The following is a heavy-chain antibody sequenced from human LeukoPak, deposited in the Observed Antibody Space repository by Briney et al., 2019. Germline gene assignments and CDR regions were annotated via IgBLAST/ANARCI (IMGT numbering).Heavy chain of an antibody. J-gene: IGHJ5*02. D-gene: IGHD3-22*01. CDR3: ARDKDSSGYYNWFDP. Sequence: ASVKVSCKASGYTFTGYYMHWVRQAPGQGLEWMGWINPNSGGTNYAQKLQGRVTMTRDTSISTAYMELSRLRSDDTAVYYCARDKDSSGYYNWFDPWGQGTLVTVSS. CDR2: INPNSGGT. V-gene: IGHV1-2*02. CDR1: GYTFTGYY.